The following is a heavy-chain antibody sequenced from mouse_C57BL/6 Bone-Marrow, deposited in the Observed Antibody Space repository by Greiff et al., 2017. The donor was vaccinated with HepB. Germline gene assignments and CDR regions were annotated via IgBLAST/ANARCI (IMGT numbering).Heavy chain of an antibody. CDR3: ARPDDGYYDYYAMDY. CDR2: INPSSGYT. Sequence: QVQLQQSGAELAKPGASVKLSCKASGYTFTSYWMHWVKQRPGQGLEWIGYINPSSGYTKYNQKFKDKATLTAEKSSSTAYMQLSSLTYEDSAVYYCARPDDGYYDYYAMDYWGQGTSVTVSS. D-gene: IGHD2-3*01. V-gene: IGHV1-7*01. CDR1: GYTFTSYW. J-gene: IGHJ4*01.